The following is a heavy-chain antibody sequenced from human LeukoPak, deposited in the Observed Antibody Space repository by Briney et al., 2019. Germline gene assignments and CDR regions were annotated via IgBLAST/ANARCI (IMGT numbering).Heavy chain of an antibody. Sequence: AGGSLRLSCAASGVTFSSHWMHWVRQAPGKGLVWVSRIIGDGSSTSYADSVKGRFTISRDNAKNTLYLQMNSLRAEDTAVYYCERGHVWGSYSHHDYWGQGILVTVSS. V-gene: IGHV3-74*01. CDR2: IIGDGSST. CDR1: GVTFSSHW. CDR3: ERGHVWGSYSHHDY. D-gene: IGHD3-16*01. J-gene: IGHJ4*02.